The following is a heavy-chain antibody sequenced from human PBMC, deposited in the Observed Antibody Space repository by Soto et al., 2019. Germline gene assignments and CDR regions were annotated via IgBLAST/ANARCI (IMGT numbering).Heavy chain of an antibody. V-gene: IGHV1-18*04. CDR2: ISAYNGNT. Sequence: ASVKVSCKASGYTFTSYGISWVRQAPGQGLEWMGWISAYNGNTNYAQKLQGRVTMTTDTSTSTAYMELRSLRSDDTAVYYCARYVGSCSGGSCYSSYYYYGMDVWGQGTTVTVSS. J-gene: IGHJ6*02. CDR1: GYTFTSYG. D-gene: IGHD2-15*01. CDR3: ARYVGSCSGGSCYSSYYYYGMDV.